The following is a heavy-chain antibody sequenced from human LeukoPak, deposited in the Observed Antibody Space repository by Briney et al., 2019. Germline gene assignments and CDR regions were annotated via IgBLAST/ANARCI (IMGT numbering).Heavy chain of an antibody. D-gene: IGHD1-26*01. CDR3: AKDGAVGAGYYFDY. V-gene: IGHV3-23*01. Sequence: MRGVRQXPGKGVEGVSAISGSGGSTYYADSVKGRFTISRDNSKNTLYLQMNSLRAEDTAVYYCAKDGAVGAGYYFDYWGQGTLVTVSS. CDR2: ISGSGGST. J-gene: IGHJ4*02.